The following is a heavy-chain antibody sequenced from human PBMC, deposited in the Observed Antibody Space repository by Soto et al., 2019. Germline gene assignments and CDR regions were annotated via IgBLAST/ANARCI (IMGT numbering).Heavy chain of an antibody. Sequence: GASVKVSCKASGGTFSSYAISWVRQAPGQGLEWMGGIIPIFGTANYAQKFQGRVTITADESTSTAYMELSSLRFEDTAVYYCARGTAAGKIYFDYWGQGTLVTVSS. CDR3: ARGTAAGKIYFDY. J-gene: IGHJ4*02. V-gene: IGHV1-69*13. CDR1: GGTFSSYA. CDR2: IIPIFGTA. D-gene: IGHD6-13*01.